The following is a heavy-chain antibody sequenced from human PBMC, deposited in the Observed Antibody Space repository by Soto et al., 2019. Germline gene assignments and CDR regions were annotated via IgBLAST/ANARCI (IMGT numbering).Heavy chain of an antibody. CDR2: LSAGGTSA. Sequence: GGSLRLSCAASGFTFSSYAMSWVRQAPGKGLEWVSALSAGGTSAYYPVSVEGRFTISRDNSKNILYLQMNSLRADDTAVYYCARGTYGDYDFWGQGTLVTVSS. V-gene: IGHV3-23*01. D-gene: IGHD4-17*01. CDR3: ARGTYGDYDF. CDR1: GFTFSSYA. J-gene: IGHJ4*02.